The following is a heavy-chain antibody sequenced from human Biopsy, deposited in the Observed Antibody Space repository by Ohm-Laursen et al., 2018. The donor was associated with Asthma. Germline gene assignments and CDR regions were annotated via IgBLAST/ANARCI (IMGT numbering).Heavy chain of an antibody. CDR1: GFTFSSYA. CDR3: AKGGTYTTDRYAY. V-gene: IGHV3-23*01. J-gene: IGHJ4*02. Sequence: SLRLSCAASGFTFSSYAMSWVRQAPGKGLEWVSSISSRGASTYYADSVKGRFTISRDNSKNTLYLQMSSLRADDTAVYYCAKGGTYTTDRYAYWGQGSLVTVSS. CDR2: ISSRGAST. D-gene: IGHD1-26*01.